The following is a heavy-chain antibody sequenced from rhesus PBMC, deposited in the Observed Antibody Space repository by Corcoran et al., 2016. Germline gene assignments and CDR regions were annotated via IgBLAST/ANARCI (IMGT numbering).Heavy chain of an antibody. D-gene: IGHD3-28*01. V-gene: IGHV4-169*02. CDR3: ASSHGIYYDSGYYD. CDR2: IYGSGGST. CDR1: GGSISSSY. Sequence: QLQLQESGPGLVKPSETLSVTCAVSGGSISSSYWSWIRQAPGKGLVWIGYIYGSGGSTTYNPTLKSRVTLSVYTSKKRLSLRLSSVTAANTAVKYYASSHGIYYDSGYYDWGQGVLVTVSS. J-gene: IGHJ4*01.